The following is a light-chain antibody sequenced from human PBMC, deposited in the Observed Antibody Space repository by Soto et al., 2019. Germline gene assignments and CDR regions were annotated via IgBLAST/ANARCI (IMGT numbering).Light chain of an antibody. Sequence: QSALTQPASVSGSPGQSITIPCSGRSSDLGGLNYVSWYQQHPGKAPKLIIYKVDNRPSGISDRFSASKSGNTASLTISGLQAEDEAHYYCSSYTTVPSPQWVFAGGTKVTVL. CDR2: KVD. CDR1: SSDLGGLNY. CDR3: SSYTTVPSPQWV. V-gene: IGLV2-14*01. J-gene: IGLJ3*02.